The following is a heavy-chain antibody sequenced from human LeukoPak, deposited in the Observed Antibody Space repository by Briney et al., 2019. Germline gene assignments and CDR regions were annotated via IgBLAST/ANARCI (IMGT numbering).Heavy chain of an antibody. D-gene: IGHD4-17*01. CDR2: ISGSGGST. V-gene: IGHV3-23*01. J-gene: IGHJ3*02. CDR1: GFTFSSYG. CDR3: AKDRWDGDLSLSFDI. Sequence: GGSLRLSCAASGFTFSSYGMSWVRQAPGKGLEWVSAISGSGGSTYYADSVKGRFTISRDNSKNTLYLQMNSLRAEDTAVYYCAKDRWDGDLSLSFDIWGQGTMVTVSS.